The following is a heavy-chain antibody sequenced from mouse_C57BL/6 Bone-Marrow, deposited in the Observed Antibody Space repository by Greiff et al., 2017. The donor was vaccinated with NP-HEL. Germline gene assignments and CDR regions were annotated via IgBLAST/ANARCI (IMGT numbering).Heavy chain of an antibody. Sequence: VQLQQPGAELVKPGASVKLSCKASGYTFTSYWMHWVKQRPGQGLEWIGMIHPNSGSTNYNEKFKSKATLTVDKSSSTAYMQLSSLTSEDSAVNYCARLCGSPFAYWGQGTLVTVSA. D-gene: IGHD1-1*01. J-gene: IGHJ3*01. V-gene: IGHV1-64*01. CDR2: IHPNSGST. CDR1: GYTFTSYW. CDR3: ARLCGSPFAY.